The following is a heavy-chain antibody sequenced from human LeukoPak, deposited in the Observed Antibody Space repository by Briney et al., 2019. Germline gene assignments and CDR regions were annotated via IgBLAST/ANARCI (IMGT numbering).Heavy chain of an antibody. J-gene: IGHJ2*01. D-gene: IGHD3-3*01. Sequence: SETLSLTCAVYGGSFSGYYWSWIRQPPGKGLEWIGEINHSGSTNYNPSLKSRVTISVDTSKNQFSLKLSSVTAADTAVYYCARERIQIHKGNYEATPNWYFDLWGRGTLVTVSS. V-gene: IGHV4-34*01. CDR1: GGSFSGYY. CDR2: INHSGST. CDR3: ARERIQIHKGNYEATPNWYFDL.